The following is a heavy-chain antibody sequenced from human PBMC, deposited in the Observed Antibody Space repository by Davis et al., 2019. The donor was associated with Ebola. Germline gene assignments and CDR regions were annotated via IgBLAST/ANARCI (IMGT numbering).Heavy chain of an antibody. CDR2: ISGSGGST. J-gene: IGHJ5*02. CDR3: AKDKGDVVVMVPANLFDP. D-gene: IGHD2-15*01. V-gene: IGHV3-23*01. Sequence: GESLKISCTDSVITFSSYAMTWVRQAPGKGLEWVSAISGSGGSTYYADSVKGRFTISRDNSKKTLYLQMNSLKVEDTAVYYCAKDKGDVVVMVPANLFDPWGQGTLVIVSS. CDR1: VITFSSYA.